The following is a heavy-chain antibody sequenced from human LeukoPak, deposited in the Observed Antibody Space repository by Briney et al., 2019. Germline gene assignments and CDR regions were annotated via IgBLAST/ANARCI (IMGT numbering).Heavy chain of an antibody. Sequence: ASVKVSCKASGYTFTGYYMHWARQAPGQGLEWMGWINPNSGGTNYAQKFQGRVTMTRDTSISTAYMELSRLRSDDTAAYYCARDSCEDCSGGSCYSGYFDYWGQGTLVTVSS. D-gene: IGHD2-15*01. J-gene: IGHJ4*02. CDR3: ARDSCEDCSGGSCYSGYFDY. CDR1: GYTFTGYY. V-gene: IGHV1-2*02. CDR2: INPNSGGT.